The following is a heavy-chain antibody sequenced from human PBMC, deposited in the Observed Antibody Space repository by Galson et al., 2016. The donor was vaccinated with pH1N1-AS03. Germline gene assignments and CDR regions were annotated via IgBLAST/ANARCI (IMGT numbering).Heavy chain of an antibody. D-gene: IGHD1-26*01. Sequence: SLRLSCAASGFTFSSSWMSWVRQAPGKGLEWVANIRQDGSDKYYVDSVRGRFTISRDNAKNSLYLQMNSLRAEDTAVYYCVKGGTNFDSWGQGTWSPSPQ. J-gene: IGHJ4*02. V-gene: IGHV3-7*01. CDR2: IRQDGSDK. CDR1: GFTFSSSW. CDR3: VKGGTNFDS.